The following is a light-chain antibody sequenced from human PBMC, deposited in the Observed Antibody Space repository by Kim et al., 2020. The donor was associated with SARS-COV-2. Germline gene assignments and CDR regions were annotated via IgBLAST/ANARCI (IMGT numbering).Light chain of an antibody. CDR3: SVWDSSLSAWV. J-gene: IGLJ3*02. CDR2: RNN. Sequence: LTQPPSVSKGLRQTATLTCTGNSNNVGNQGAAWLQQHQGHPPELLSYRNNNRPSGISERFSASRSGNTASLTITALQPEDEADYYCSVWDSSLSAWVFGGGTKLTVL. CDR1: SNNVGNQG. V-gene: IGLV10-54*04.